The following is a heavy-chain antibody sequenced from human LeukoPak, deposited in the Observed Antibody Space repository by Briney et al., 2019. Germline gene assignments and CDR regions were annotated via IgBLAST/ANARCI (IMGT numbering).Heavy chain of an antibody. CDR1: GGTFSSYA. V-gene: IGHV1-69*05. D-gene: IGHD2-8*01. Sequence: ASAKVSCKASGGTFSSYAISWVRQAPGQGLEWVGGIIPVFGTPNYAQKFQGRVTITTDESTSTAYMELTSLRSEDTAMYYCASNDLVVYAGLYWGQGTLVTVSS. J-gene: IGHJ4*02. CDR3: ASNDLVVYAGLY. CDR2: IIPVFGTP.